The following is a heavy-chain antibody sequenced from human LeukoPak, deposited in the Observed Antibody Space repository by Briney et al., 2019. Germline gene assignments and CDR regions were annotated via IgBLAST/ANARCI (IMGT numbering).Heavy chain of an antibody. CDR2: IYHSGST. CDR3: ARVSYDILTGRKAQVPMFDY. CDR1: GYSISSGYY. D-gene: IGHD3-9*01. Sequence: SDTLSLTCTVSGYSISSGYYWGWIRQPPGKGLEWIGSIYHSGSTYYNPSLKSRVTISVDTSKNQFSLKLSSVTAADTAVYYCARVSYDILTGRKAQVPMFDYWGQGTLVTVSS. J-gene: IGHJ4*02. V-gene: IGHV4-38-2*02.